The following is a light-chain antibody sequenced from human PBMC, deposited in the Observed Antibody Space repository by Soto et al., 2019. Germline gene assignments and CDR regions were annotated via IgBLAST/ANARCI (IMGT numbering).Light chain of an antibody. Sequence: ETLLTQSPATLSLSPGERATLSCRASQSVSSNLAWYQQKPGQAPRLLIYGASSRATGIPARFSGSGSGTDFTLTISSLEPEDFAVYYCQQRSNWPTWAFGQGTKVDIK. CDR2: GAS. CDR3: QQRSNWPTWA. V-gene: IGKV3-11*01. J-gene: IGKJ1*01. CDR1: QSVSSN.